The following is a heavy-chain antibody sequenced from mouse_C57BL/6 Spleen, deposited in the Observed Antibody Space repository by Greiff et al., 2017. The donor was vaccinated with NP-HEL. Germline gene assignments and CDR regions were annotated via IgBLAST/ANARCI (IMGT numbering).Heavy chain of an antibody. J-gene: IGHJ1*03. CDR2: ISYDGSN. CDR1: GYSITSGYY. Sequence: ESGPGLVKPSQSLSLTCSVTGYSITSGYYWNWIRQFPGNKLEWMGYISYDGSNNYNPSLKNRISITRDTSKNQFFLKLNSVTTEDTATYYCARDLGGYYYGSSSYFDVWGTGTTVTVSS. D-gene: IGHD1-1*01. CDR3: ARDLGGYYYGSSSYFDV. V-gene: IGHV3-6*01.